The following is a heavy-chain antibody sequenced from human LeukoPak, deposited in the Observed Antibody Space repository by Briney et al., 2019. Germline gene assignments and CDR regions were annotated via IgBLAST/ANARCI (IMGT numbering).Heavy chain of an antibody. CDR1: GYIFTNYY. V-gene: IGHV1-46*03. Sequence: GASVKVSCKASGYIFTNYYMHWVRQAPGQGLEWMGISNPSDGFTSYAQGFQGRVTMTRDTSTTTVYMELTSLRSEDTAVYYCARGLRGDRNAFDFWGQGTMVTVFS. D-gene: IGHD3-16*01. CDR2: SNPSDGFT. J-gene: IGHJ3*01. CDR3: ARGLRGDRNAFDF.